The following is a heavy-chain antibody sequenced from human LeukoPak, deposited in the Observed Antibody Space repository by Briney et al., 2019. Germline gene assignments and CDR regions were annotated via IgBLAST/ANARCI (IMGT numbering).Heavy chain of an antibody. J-gene: IGHJ4*02. V-gene: IGHV3-23*01. D-gene: IGHD6-13*01. Sequence: GGSLRLSCAASGFTFSSYAMNWVRQAPGKGLEWVSTITGSGGATYYADSVKGRFTISRDNSKNTLYLQMNSLRGEDTAIYYCAEEDRPGIAGALDYWGQGTLVTVSS. CDR2: ITGSGGAT. CDR3: AEEDRPGIAGALDY. CDR1: GFTFSSYA.